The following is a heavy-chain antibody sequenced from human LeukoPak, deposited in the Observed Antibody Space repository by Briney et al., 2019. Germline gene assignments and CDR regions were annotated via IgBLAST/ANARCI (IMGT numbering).Heavy chain of an antibody. CDR3: AKDDAWGRFYH. D-gene: IGHD3-16*01. J-gene: IGHJ1*01. V-gene: IGHV3-23*01. CDR1: GFTFSSHG. Sequence: PGGSLRLSCAASGFTFSSHGMNWVRQAPGKGLEWVSGSSSIGGRTYYADSVKGRFTVTRHNSRNTLHLQMNSLRVEDTGVYYCAKDDAWGRFYHWGQGTLVTVSS. CDR2: SSSIGGRT.